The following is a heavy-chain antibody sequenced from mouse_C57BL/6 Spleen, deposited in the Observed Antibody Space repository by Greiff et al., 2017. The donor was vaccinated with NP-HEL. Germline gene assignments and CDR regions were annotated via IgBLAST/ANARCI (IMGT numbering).Heavy chain of an antibody. CDR2: ISSGGDYI. V-gene: IGHV5-9-1*02. CDR3: TRDGYDDAMDY. Sequence: EVQGVESGEGLVKPGGSLKLSCAASGFTFSSYAMSWVRQTPEKRLEWVAYISSGGDYIYYADTVKGRFTISRDNARNTLYLQMSSLKSEDTAMYYCTRDGYDDAMDYWGQGTSVTVSS. CDR1: GFTFSSYA. J-gene: IGHJ4*01. D-gene: IGHD2-2*01.